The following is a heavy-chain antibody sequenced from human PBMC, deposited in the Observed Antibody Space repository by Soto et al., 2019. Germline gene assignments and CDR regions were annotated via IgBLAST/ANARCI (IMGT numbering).Heavy chain of an antibody. Sequence: EVQLVESGGGLVQPGGSLRLSCAASGFTFSRYAMHWVRQAPGKGLEYVSAISSNGGSTYYPNSVKGRFTISRDNSKNTLNLQMGSLRAEDMAVYYCARDGGSYYLDYWGQGTLVTVSS. V-gene: IGHV3-64*01. CDR1: GFTFSRYA. J-gene: IGHJ4*02. CDR2: ISSNGGST. CDR3: ARDGGSYYLDY. D-gene: IGHD1-26*01.